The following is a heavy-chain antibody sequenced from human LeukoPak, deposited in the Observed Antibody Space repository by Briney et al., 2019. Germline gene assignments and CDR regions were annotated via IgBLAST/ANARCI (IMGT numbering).Heavy chain of an antibody. J-gene: IGHJ1*01. CDR2: IRNSGSYT. V-gene: IGHV3-23*01. CDR1: GFTFSSYG. CDR3: AKDDDWGRFNH. Sequence: PGGSLRLSCAASGFTFSSYGMSWVRQAPGKGLEWVSGIRNSGSYTYYADSVKGRFTISRDNFKNTVSLQLNSLRAEDTAMYYCAKDDDWGRFNHWGQGTLVTVSS. D-gene: IGHD3-16*01.